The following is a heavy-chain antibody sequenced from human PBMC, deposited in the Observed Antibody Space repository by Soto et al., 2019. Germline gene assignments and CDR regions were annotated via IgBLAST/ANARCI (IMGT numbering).Heavy chain of an antibody. Sequence: TLVNPTQTLTLTCTFSGFSLDTSGVGVGWIRQPPGKALEWLAVIYWNDEKRYRPSLRTRLTITKDTSKNQVVLTLTNMGPVDSGTYYCTHSWGSRSLYYGMDVWGQGTTVTV. D-gene: IGHD3-16*01. V-gene: IGHV2-5*01. CDR3: THSWGSRSLYYGMDV. CDR1: GFSLDTSGVG. J-gene: IGHJ6*02. CDR2: IYWNDEK.